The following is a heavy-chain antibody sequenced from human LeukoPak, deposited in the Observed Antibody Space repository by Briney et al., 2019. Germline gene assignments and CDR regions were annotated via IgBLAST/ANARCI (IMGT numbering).Heavy chain of an antibody. V-gene: IGHV3-48*03. D-gene: IGHD4-17*01. Sequence: GGSLRLSCAASGFTFSSYEMNWVRQAPGKGLEWVSYISSGGSTIYHADSVKGRFTISRDNAKNSLYLQMNSLRVEDTAVYYCAKKPTGGDYGLDSWGQGTLVTVSS. J-gene: IGHJ4*02. CDR1: GFTFSSYE. CDR3: AKKPTGGDYGLDS. CDR2: ISSGGSTI.